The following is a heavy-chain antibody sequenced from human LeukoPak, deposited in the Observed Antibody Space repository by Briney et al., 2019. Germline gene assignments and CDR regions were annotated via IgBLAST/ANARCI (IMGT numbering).Heavy chain of an antibody. J-gene: IGHJ3*02. V-gene: IGHV4-61*02. CDR2: FYTSGST. Sequence: TLSLTCTVSGGSISSGSYYWSWIRQPAGKGLEWIGRFYTSGSTNYNPSLKSRVTISVDTSKNQFSLKLSSVTAADTAVYCCARPVGYCSGGSCLAAFDIWGQGTMLSVSS. D-gene: IGHD2-15*01. CDR1: GGSISSGSYY. CDR3: ARPVGYCSGGSCLAAFDI.